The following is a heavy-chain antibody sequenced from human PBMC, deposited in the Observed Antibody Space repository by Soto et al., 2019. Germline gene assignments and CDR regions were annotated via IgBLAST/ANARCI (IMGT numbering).Heavy chain of an antibody. CDR2: IILIFGTA. J-gene: IGHJ3*02. V-gene: IGHV1-69*01. D-gene: IGHD3-22*01. CDR1: EATLTSYP. CDR3: ARVLKGYYDSSGYAFEI. Sequence: QVQLVQSGAEVKKPGSSVKSSSKASEATLTSYPIGWVRRALVQGLEWMGGIILIFGTANYSQKFQGRVTITADESTSTAYMELSSLRSEDTAVYYCARVLKGYYDSSGYAFEIWGQGTMVTVSS.